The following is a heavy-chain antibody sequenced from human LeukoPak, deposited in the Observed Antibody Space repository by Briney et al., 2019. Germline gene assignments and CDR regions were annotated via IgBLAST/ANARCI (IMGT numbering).Heavy chain of an antibody. Sequence: GGSLRLSCAASGFTFSSYWMSWVRQAPGKGLEWVANIKQDGSEKYYVDSVKGRFTISRDNAKNSLYLQMNSLRAEDTAVYHCARVSGYCTNGVCGPYDYWGQGTLVTVSS. J-gene: IGHJ4*02. CDR3: ARVSGYCTNGVCGPYDY. V-gene: IGHV3-7*01. CDR1: GFTFSSYW. D-gene: IGHD2-8*01. CDR2: IKQDGSEK.